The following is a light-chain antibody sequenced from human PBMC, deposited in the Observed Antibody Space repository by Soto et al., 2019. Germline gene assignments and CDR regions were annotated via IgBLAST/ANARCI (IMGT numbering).Light chain of an antibody. CDR1: QSVSSSY. Sequence: EIVLTQSPGTLSLSPGERATLSCRASQSVSSSYLAWYQQKPGQAPRLLIYGASSRATGIPDRFSGSGSGTDFTLTISRLEPEDFAVYYCRQYSSSPYTFGQGTKLEIK. J-gene: IGKJ2*01. CDR3: RQYSSSPYT. CDR2: GAS. V-gene: IGKV3-20*01.